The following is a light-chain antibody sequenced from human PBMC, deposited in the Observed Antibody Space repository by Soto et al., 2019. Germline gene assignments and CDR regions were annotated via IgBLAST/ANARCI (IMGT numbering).Light chain of an antibody. CDR1: QSVSSSY. CDR3: QQYGSSSFA. V-gene: IGKV3-20*01. CDR2: GAF. J-gene: IGKJ3*01. Sequence: EIVLTQSPGTLSLSPGERATLSCRASQSVSSSYLAWYQQKPGQAPRLLLYGAFNRATGIPDRFSGSGSGTDFTLTISRLEPEDCAFYYCQQYGSSSFAFGPGTKVEIK.